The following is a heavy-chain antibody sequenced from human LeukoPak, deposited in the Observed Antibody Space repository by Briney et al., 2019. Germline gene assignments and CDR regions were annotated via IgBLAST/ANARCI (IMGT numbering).Heavy chain of an antibody. D-gene: IGHD3-9*01. V-gene: IGHV4-61*02. CDR1: GGSISGNTYY. CDR3: ARGTSSYDILTDQDLNWFDP. CDR2: IYSSGST. Sequence: SETLSLTCTVSGGSISGNTYYWSWIRQPAGKGLEWIGRIYSSGSTNYNPSLKSRVTISVDTSKNQFSLKLSSVTAADTAVYYCARGTSSYDILTDQDLNWFDPWGQGTLVTVSS. J-gene: IGHJ5*02.